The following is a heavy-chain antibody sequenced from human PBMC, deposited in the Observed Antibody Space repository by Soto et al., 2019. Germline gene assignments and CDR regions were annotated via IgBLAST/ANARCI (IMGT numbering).Heavy chain of an antibody. CDR3: ARGQPPSYYLGMDL. CDR1: GFIFSSHS. V-gene: IGHV3-48*01. CDR2: ISSTSGTI. Sequence: EVQLVESGGGLVQPGESLRLSCAASGFIFSSHSMNWVRQAPGKGLEWVSYISSTSGTIYYAASVKGRFTISRDNAKNPTQLQKNSLEAGDTGVYYCARGQPPSYYLGMDLWGQGTTVTVSS. J-gene: IGHJ6*02.